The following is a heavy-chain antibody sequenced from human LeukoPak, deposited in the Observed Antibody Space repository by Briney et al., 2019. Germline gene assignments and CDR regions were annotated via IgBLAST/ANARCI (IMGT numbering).Heavy chain of an antibody. Sequence: PSETLSLTCTASGFSISTSIYYWVWIRPPPGKGLEWIGSIYYNGSTYYNPSLKRRVTISVDTSKNRFSLKVTSVTAADTAVYYCARQMAVAGREDINWFDTWGQGTLVTVSS. J-gene: IGHJ5*02. CDR1: GFSISTSIYY. V-gene: IGHV4-39*01. CDR3: ARQMAVAGREDINWFDT. D-gene: IGHD6-19*01. CDR2: IYYNGST.